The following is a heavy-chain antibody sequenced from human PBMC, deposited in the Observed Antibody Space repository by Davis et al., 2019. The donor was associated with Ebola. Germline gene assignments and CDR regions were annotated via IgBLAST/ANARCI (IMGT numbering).Heavy chain of an antibody. CDR2: INHSGST. J-gene: IGHJ4*02. CDR3: ARGGYCSSTSCYGGVGRY. Sequence: PSETLSLTCAVYGGSFSGYYWSWIRQPPGKGLEWIGEINHSGSTNYNPSLKSRVTISVDTSKNQFSLKLSSVTAADTAVYYCARGGYCSSTSCYGGVGRYWGQGTLVTVSS. CDR1: GGSFSGYY. D-gene: IGHD2-2*01. V-gene: IGHV4-34*01.